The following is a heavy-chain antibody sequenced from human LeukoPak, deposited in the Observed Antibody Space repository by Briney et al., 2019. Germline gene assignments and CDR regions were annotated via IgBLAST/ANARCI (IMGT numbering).Heavy chain of an antibody. CDR3: ARDYLGGNPDAFDI. CDR2: IYYSGST. Sequence: PSETLSLTCTVSGDSISSSSYYWGWIRQPPGKELEWNGSIYYSGSTYYNPSLNSRVTISVDTSKNQFSLKLISVTAADTAVYYCARDYLGGNPDAFDIWGQGTMVTVSS. D-gene: IGHD4-23*01. V-gene: IGHV4-39*07. J-gene: IGHJ3*02. CDR1: GDSISSSSYY.